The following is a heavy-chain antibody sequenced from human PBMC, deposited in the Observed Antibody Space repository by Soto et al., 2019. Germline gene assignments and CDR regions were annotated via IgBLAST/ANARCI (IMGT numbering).Heavy chain of an antibody. Sequence: EVQLLESGGGLIQPGGSLRLSCAASGFTFSSYAMTWVRQAPGKGLEWVSSISGSGGSTYHADSVEGRFTISRDTSKNTLYLQMHSLTAEDTALYYCAKAAVPATVNRAFDIWGQGTAVTVSS. V-gene: IGHV3-23*01. CDR2: ISGSGGST. D-gene: IGHD6-19*01. CDR3: AKAAVPATVNRAFDI. J-gene: IGHJ3*02. CDR1: GFTFSSYA.